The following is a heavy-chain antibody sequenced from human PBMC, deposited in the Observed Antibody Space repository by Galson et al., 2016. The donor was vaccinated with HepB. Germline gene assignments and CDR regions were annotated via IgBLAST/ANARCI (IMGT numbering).Heavy chain of an antibody. Sequence: SVKVSCRASGYTFTNYGISWVRQAPGQGLEWMGWISINNGYTRYAQNLQGRVTMTTDTSTDTAYLELWSLGSDDTAVYYCARDQRTVTPVQPPGFDPWGQGTLVTVSS. J-gene: IGHJ5*02. CDR1: GYTFTNYG. CDR2: ISINNGYT. CDR3: ARDQRTVTPVQPPGFDP. D-gene: IGHD4-11*01. V-gene: IGHV1-18*01.